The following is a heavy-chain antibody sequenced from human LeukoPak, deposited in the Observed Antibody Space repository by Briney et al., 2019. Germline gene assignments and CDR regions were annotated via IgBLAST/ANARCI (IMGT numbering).Heavy chain of an antibody. CDR2: IYYSGTT. CDR3: ARVEVRGVIWI. D-gene: IGHD3-10*01. CDR1: GGSISSDHYY. V-gene: IGHV4-30-4*01. Sequence: SQTLSLTGTVSGGSISSDHYYWSWIRQPPVKGLEWIGYIYYSGTTYHNPSLNSRVAISVDTSKNQFSLKLSSVTAADTAVYYCARVEVRGVIWIWGQGTLVTVSS. J-gene: IGHJ4*02.